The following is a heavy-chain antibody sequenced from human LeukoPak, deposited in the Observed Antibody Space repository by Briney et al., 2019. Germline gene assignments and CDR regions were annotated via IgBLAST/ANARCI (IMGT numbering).Heavy chain of an antibody. Sequence: GGSLRLSCAASGFIFSDYWMHRVRQAPGKGLVWVSRLNSDGSSTIYADSVKGRFTISRDNAKNTLYLQMNSLRAEDTAVYYCARGLGGTGDHWGQGTLVTVSS. D-gene: IGHD3-10*01. CDR1: GFIFSDYW. V-gene: IGHV3-74*01. J-gene: IGHJ4*02. CDR2: LNSDGSST. CDR3: ARGLGGTGDH.